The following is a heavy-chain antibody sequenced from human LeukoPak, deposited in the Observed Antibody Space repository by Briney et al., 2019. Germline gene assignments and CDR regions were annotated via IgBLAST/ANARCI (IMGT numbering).Heavy chain of an antibody. Sequence: SVKVSCMASGGTFSSYAISWVRQAPGQGLEWMGGIIPIFGTANYAQKFQGRVTITADESTSTAYMELSSLRSEDTAVYYCARPLRFLEWLASPYYYGMDVWGQGTTVTVSS. J-gene: IGHJ6*02. CDR2: IIPIFGTA. CDR1: GGTFSSYA. D-gene: IGHD3-3*01. V-gene: IGHV1-69*01. CDR3: ARPLRFLEWLASPYYYGMDV.